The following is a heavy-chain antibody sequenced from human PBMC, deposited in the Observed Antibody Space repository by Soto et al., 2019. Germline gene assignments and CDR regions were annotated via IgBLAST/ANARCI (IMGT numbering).Heavy chain of an antibody. CDR2: ISGSGGST. V-gene: IGHV3-23*01. J-gene: IGHJ4*02. CDR1: GFTFSISS. CDR3: AKDRKRAPMVRGVIITAFDY. D-gene: IGHD3-10*01. Sequence: GGSLRLSCAASGFTFSISSMNWVRQAPGKGLEWVSSISGSGGSTYYADSVKGRFTISRDNSKNTLYLQMNSLRAEDTAVYYCAKDRKRAPMVRGVIITAFDYWGQGT.